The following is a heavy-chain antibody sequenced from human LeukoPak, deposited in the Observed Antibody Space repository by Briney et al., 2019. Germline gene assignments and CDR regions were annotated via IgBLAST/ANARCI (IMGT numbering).Heavy chain of an antibody. CDR1: GGTFSNNA. CDR3: AKNTVTPSRTWYYFDS. CDR2: IIPIFGTA. D-gene: IGHD4-11*01. Sequence: SVKVSCKASGGTFSNNAINWVRQAPGQGLGWMGGIIPIFGTANYAQKFQGSVSITADESTRTAYMELYSLRSDDTAVYYCAKNTVTPSRTWYYFDSWGQGTLVTVSS. J-gene: IGHJ4*02. V-gene: IGHV1-69*13.